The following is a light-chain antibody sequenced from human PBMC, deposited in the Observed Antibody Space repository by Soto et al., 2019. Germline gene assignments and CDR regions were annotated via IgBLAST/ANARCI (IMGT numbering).Light chain of an antibody. V-gene: IGKV3-15*01. CDR2: GAS. CDR1: QSVSSN. CDR3: QQYDRWPWT. Sequence: EIVMTQSPATLSVSPGERATLSCRASQSVSSNFARYQQKTGQAPSLLFYGASTRATGIPASLSGRGSGEEFTFTISSLQSEDFAIYYCQQYDRWPWTLGQGTKVEIK. J-gene: IGKJ1*01.